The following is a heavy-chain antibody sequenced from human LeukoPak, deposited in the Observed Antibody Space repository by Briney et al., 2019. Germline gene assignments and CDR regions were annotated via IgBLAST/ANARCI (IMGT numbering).Heavy chain of an antibody. CDR3: ARGASNRFDY. D-gene: IGHD1-14*01. CDR2: IYTDGSST. CDR1: GFTFSNYW. J-gene: IGHJ4*02. V-gene: IGHV3-74*01. Sequence: PGGFLRLSCAASGFTFSNYWMHWVRQAPGKGLVWVSRIYTDGSSTNYADSVKGRFTISRDNAKNTLYLQMNSLRGEDTAVYYCARGASNRFDYWGQGTLVTVSS.